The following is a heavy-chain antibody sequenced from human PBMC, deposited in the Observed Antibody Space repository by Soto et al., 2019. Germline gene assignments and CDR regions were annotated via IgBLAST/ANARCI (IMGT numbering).Heavy chain of an antibody. V-gene: IGHV4-61*01. D-gene: IGHD2-15*01. J-gene: IGHJ4*02. Sequence: SETLSLTCTVSGGSVVSGSYFFGCIRQRPGNGLELIGYIYYSGSTNYNPSLKSRVTISVDTSKKQFSLKLSSVTAADTAVYYCARDRGIGGYFDYWGQGTLVTVS. CDR1: GGSVVSGSYF. CDR2: IYYSGST. CDR3: ARDRGIGGYFDY.